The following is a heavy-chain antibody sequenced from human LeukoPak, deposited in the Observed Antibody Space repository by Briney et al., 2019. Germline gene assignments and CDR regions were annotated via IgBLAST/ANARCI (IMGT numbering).Heavy chain of an antibody. CDR1: GYTFTSYG. Sequence: ASVKVSCKASGYTFTSYGISWVRQAPGQGLEWMGWISAYNGNTNYAQKLQGRVTKTTDTSTSTAYMELRSLRSDDTAVYYCARGEYYDSSGYYWGESFDYWGQGTLVTVSS. D-gene: IGHD3-22*01. CDR3: ARGEYYDSSGYYWGESFDY. J-gene: IGHJ4*02. V-gene: IGHV1-18*01. CDR2: ISAYNGNT.